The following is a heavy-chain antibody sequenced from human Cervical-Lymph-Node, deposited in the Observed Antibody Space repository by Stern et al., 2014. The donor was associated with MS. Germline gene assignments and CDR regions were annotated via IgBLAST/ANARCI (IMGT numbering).Heavy chain of an antibody. CDR2: ISPTTGRT. CDR1: GYTFTNYY. Sequence: QVQLVQSGAEVKKPGASMRISCKASGYTFTNYYVHWVRQAPGQRLEWMVIISPTTGRTSYAQRFQGRVTMTRDTSTNTAYMELSSLGPEDTAVYFCARAQDYSNVVANYWGQGTLVTVSS. V-gene: IGHV1-46*03. J-gene: IGHJ4*02. CDR3: ARAQDYSNVVANY. D-gene: IGHD2-8*01.